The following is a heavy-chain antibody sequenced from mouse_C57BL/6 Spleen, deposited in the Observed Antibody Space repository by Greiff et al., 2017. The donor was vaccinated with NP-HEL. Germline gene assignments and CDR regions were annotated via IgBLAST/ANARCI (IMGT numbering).Heavy chain of an antibody. CDR1: GYTFTSYW. Sequence: QVQLQQPGAELVMPGASVKLSCKASGYTFTSYWMHWVKQRPGQGLEWIGEIDPSDSYTNSNQKFKGKSTLTVDKSSSTAYMQLSSLTSEDSAVYYCARGGPGGFDYWGQGTTLTVSS. CDR3: ARGGPGGFDY. J-gene: IGHJ2*01. CDR2: IDPSDSYT. V-gene: IGHV1-69*01.